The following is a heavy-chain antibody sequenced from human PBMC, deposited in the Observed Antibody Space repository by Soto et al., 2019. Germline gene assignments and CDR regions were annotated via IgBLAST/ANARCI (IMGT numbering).Heavy chain of an antibody. D-gene: IGHD3-10*01. CDR2: IWHDGSNE. CDR1: GFAFSGFA. V-gene: IGHV3-33*01. Sequence: QVQLVESGGGVVQPGGSLRLSCAASGFAFSGFAMHWVRQAPGKGLQWVAIIWHDGSNEFYEDSVRGRFTISRDNSKNILCLQLNSLRTDDTVTYHCTRDPGFGGWSGMHVWGQGTTVIVSS. CDR3: TRDPGFGGWSGMHV. J-gene: IGHJ6*02.